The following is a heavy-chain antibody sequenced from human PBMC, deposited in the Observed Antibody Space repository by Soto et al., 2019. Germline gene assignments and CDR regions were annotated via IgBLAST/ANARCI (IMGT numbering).Heavy chain of an antibody. CDR1: GVSITSYY. V-gene: IGHV4-59*01. CDR3: AREQYNWKL. J-gene: IGHJ4*02. D-gene: IGHD1-20*01. CDR2: VYHTGNT. Sequence: LSLTCSVSGVSITSYYWTWIRHPPGKGLEWIGYVYHTGNTYYNPSLKSRVTISLDTSKNQVSLRLRSVTAADTAVYYCAREQYNWKLWGQGTLVTVSS.